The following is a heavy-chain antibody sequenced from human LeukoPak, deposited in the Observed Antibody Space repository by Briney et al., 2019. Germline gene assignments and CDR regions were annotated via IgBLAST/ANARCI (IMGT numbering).Heavy chain of an antibody. CDR1: GASVSSFGYS. Sequence: SETLSLTCGVSGASVSSFGYSWSWIRQPPGRGLEWIGYIYQSGSTSYNPSLQSRVTISIDRSKNQFSLRLSSVTAADTAVYYCARNSYFDNSGEGAFDIWGQGTTVTVSS. CDR3: ARNSYFDNSGEGAFDI. J-gene: IGHJ3*02. CDR2: IYQSGST. V-gene: IGHV4-30-2*01. D-gene: IGHD3-22*01.